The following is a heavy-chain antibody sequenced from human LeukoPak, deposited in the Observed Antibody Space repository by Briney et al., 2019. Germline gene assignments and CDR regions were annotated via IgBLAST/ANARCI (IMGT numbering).Heavy chain of an antibody. Sequence: PGGSLRLSCAASGFTFSSYSMNWVRQAPGKGLEWVSYIGSSSSTIYYADSVKGRFTISRDNAKNSLYLQMNSLRAEDTAVYYCARGRYCSGGSCYQGGWDFDYWGQGTLVTVSS. CDR3: ARGRYCSGGSCYQGGWDFDY. D-gene: IGHD2-15*01. V-gene: IGHV3-48*04. CDR1: GFTFSSYS. J-gene: IGHJ4*02. CDR2: IGSSSSTI.